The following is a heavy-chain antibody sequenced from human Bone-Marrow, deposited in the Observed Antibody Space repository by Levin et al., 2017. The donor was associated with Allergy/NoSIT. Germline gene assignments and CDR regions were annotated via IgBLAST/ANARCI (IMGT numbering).Heavy chain of an antibody. CDR3: AKGVSGSYADTIDF. CDR2: ISWDGGRA. Sequence: GGSLRLSCAASGFTFDDYTMHWVRQAPGKGLEWVSLISWDGGRAYYVDSVKGRFTISRDNSKNSLYLQMNSLRSEDTALYYCAKGVSGSYADTIDFWGQGTLVIASS. D-gene: IGHD1-26*01. J-gene: IGHJ4*02. CDR1: GFTFDDYT. V-gene: IGHV3-43*01.